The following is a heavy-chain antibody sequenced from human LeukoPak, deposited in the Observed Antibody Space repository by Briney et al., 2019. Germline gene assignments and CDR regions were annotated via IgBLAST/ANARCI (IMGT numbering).Heavy chain of an antibody. CDR3: AKPDDYVWGSPDL. V-gene: IGHV3-23*01. J-gene: IGHJ5*02. Sequence: GGSLRLSCAASGFTFSKYPMNWVRQAPGGGLQWVSAISGSGGDAYYADSVKGRFTISRDNSKNTPYLQMNSLRAADTAIYYCAKPDDYVWGSPDLWGQGTLVTVSS. D-gene: IGHD3-16*01. CDR2: ISGSGGDA. CDR1: GFTFSKYP.